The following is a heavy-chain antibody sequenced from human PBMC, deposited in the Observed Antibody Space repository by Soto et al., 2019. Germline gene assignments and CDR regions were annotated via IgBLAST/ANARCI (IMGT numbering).Heavy chain of an antibody. J-gene: IGHJ6*02. CDR2: IIPIFGTA. CDR3: ARDNSEGPLLPSYYYYYYGMDV. CDR1: GGTFSSYA. D-gene: IGHD3-22*01. V-gene: IGHV1-69*06. Sequence: QVQLVQSGAEVKKPGSSVKVSCKASGGTFSSYAISWVRQAPGQGLEWMGGIIPIFGTANYAQKFQGRVTITADKSTSTAYMELSSLRSEDTAVYYCARDNSEGPLLPSYYYYYYGMDVWGQGTTVTVSS.